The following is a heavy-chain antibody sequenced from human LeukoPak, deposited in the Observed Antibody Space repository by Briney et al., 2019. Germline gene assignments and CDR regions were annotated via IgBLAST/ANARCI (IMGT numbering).Heavy chain of an antibody. CDR1: GGSFSNYY. Sequence: PSETLSLTCAVYGGSFSNYYWSWIRQPPGRGLEWIGEINDSGRTNYNPSLMSRVTVSVDTSKNQFSLRLSSVTATDTAVYYCARRWNYGRNYYIDVWGNGATVSVSS. V-gene: IGHV4-34*01. J-gene: IGHJ6*03. D-gene: IGHD1-7*01. CDR3: ARRWNYGRNYYIDV. CDR2: INDSGRT.